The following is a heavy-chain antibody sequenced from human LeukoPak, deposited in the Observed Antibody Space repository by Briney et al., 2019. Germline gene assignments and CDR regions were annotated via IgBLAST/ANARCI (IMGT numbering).Heavy chain of an antibody. CDR2: ISYDGSNK. CDR3: ARDRGAAGFTDAFDI. Sequence: TGRSLRLSCAASGFTFSSYAMHWVRQAPGKGLEWVAVISYDGSNKYYADSVKGRFTISRDNSKNTLYLQMNSLRAEDTAVYYCARDRGAAGFTDAFDIWGQGTMVTVSS. J-gene: IGHJ3*02. D-gene: IGHD6-13*01. CDR1: GFTFSSYA. V-gene: IGHV3-30-3*01.